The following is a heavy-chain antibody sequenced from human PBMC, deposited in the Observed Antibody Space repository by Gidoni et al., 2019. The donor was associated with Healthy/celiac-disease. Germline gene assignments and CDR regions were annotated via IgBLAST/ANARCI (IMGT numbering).Heavy chain of an antibody. CDR2: IYTSGST. Sequence: QVQLQESGPGLVKPSQTLSLTCTVSGGSISSGSYYWSWIRQPAGKGLERIGRIYTSGSTNYNPSLKSRVTISVDTSKNQFSLKLSSVTAADTAVYYCARVGCGGDCYSVSEDNWFDPWGQGTLVTVSS. CDR3: ARVGCGGDCYSVSEDNWFDP. D-gene: IGHD2-21*02. CDR1: GGSISSGSYY. V-gene: IGHV4-61*02. J-gene: IGHJ5*02.